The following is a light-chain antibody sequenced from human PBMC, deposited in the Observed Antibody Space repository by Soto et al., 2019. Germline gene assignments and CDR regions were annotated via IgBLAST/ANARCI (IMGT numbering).Light chain of an antibody. CDR2: QDT. Sequence: SYELTQPPSVSVSPGQTASITCSGDKLGDKYTSWYQQMPGQSPVLVMYQDTKRPSGIPERVSGSNSGNTATLTISGTQALDEADYYCQAWDSSTGVFGGGTKLTVL. CDR3: QAWDSSTGV. J-gene: IGLJ2*01. CDR1: KLGDKY. V-gene: IGLV3-1*01.